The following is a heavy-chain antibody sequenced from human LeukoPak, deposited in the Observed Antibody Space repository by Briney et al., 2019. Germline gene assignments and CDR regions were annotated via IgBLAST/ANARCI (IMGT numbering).Heavy chain of an antibody. Sequence: GGYLRLSCAASGFTISDSRMSWVRQAPGQGMEWVANMNQDGSAKDYLDSVKGRFTISRDNTRNSLYLQMSSLRAEDTAVYYCAAYSHWVAGDVWGQGTTVTVSS. V-gene: IGHV3-7*01. CDR1: GFTISDSR. D-gene: IGHD3-16*01. J-gene: IGHJ6*02. CDR3: AAYSHWVAGDV. CDR2: MNQDGSAK.